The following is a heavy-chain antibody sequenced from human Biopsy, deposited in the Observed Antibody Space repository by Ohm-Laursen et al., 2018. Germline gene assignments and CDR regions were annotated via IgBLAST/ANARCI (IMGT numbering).Heavy chain of an antibody. J-gene: IGHJ5*02. CDR3: ARHPTGFWFDP. V-gene: IGHV4-39*01. CDR2: IYNTETT. Sequence: PSETLSLTCTVSGDSISTSTTYYWAWLRQPPGKGLEWIGSIYNTETTFYNPSLKSQVTISVDTSTNQFSLKVSSVTAADTALYFCARHPTGFWFDPWGHGTLVTVSS. CDR1: GDSISTSTTYY.